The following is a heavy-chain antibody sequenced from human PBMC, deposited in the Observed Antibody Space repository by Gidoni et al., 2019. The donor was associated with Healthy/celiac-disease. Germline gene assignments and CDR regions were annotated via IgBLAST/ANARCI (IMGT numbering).Heavy chain of an antibody. J-gene: IGHJ6*02. CDR1: GFTFSSYA. CDR2: IGGSGGST. CDR3: AKAGLERYGMDV. Sequence: EVQLLESGGGLVQPGGSLRLSCAASGFTFSSYAMSWVRQAPGKGLEWVSAIGGSGGSTYYADSVKGRFTISRDNSKNTLYLQMNSLRAEDTAVYYCAKAGLERYGMDVWGQGTTVTVSS. V-gene: IGHV3-23*01.